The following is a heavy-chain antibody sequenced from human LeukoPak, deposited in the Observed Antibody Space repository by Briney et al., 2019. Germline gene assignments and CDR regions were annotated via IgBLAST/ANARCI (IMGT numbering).Heavy chain of an antibody. CDR2: IYHSGST. CDR3: ARDSGPGGLWDYYMDV. J-gene: IGHJ6*03. CDR1: GYSISSGYY. Sequence: SETLSLTCAVSGYSISSGYYWGWIREPPGKGLEWIGSIYHSGSTYNNPSLKSRVTISADTSKNQFSLKLSSVTAADTAVYYCARDSGPGGLWDYYMDVWGKGTTVTVSS. V-gene: IGHV4-38-2*02. D-gene: IGHD5-18*01.